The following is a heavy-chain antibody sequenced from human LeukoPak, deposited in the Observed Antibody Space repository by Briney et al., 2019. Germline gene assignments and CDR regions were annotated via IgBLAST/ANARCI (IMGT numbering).Heavy chain of an antibody. V-gene: IGHV4-59*01. Sequence: PSETLSLTCTVSGGSISSYYWSWIRQPPGKGLEWIGYIYYSGSTNYNPSLKSRVTISVDTSKNQFSLKLSSVTAADTAVYYCARGRELDTYYYYYYMDVWGKGTTVTVSS. CDR1: GGSISSYY. D-gene: IGHD1-26*01. J-gene: IGHJ6*03. CDR3: ARGRELDTYYYYYYMDV. CDR2: IYYSGST.